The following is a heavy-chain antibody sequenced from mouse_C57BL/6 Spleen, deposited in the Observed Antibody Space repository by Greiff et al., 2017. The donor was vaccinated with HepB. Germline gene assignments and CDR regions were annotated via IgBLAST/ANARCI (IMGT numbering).Heavy chain of an antibody. D-gene: IGHD1-1*01. V-gene: IGHV1-15*01. CDR2: IDPETGGT. CDR1: GYTFTDYE. J-gene: IGHJ2*01. CDR3: TRVYCGSSSYYFDY. Sequence: QVQLQQSGAELVRPGASVTLSCKASGYTFTDYEMHWVKQTPVHGLEWIGAIDPETGGTAYNQKFKGKAILTADKSSSTAYMELRSLTSEDSAVYYCTRVYCGSSSYYFDYWGQGTTLTVSS.